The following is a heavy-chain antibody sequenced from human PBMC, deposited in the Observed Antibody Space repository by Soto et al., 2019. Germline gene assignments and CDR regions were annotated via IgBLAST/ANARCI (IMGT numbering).Heavy chain of an antibody. CDR1: GHAFSGHP. V-gene: IGHV4-34*01. D-gene: IGHD1-1*01. CDR2: INESGSN. Sequence: QVQLQQWGAGRLKPSEPLSLSSPFYGHAFSGHPWPWIRQPPGKGLTWMGEINESGSNYYHPSLKSRVTISTDTSKNQFSLKLSSVSAADTAAYFCARGSGIVALPGELEDVKYDYWGQGTLVNVSS. J-gene: IGHJ4*02. CDR3: ARGSGIVALPGELEDVKYDY.